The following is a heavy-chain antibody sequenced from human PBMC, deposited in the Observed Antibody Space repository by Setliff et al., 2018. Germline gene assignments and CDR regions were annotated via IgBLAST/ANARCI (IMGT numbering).Heavy chain of an antibody. J-gene: IGHJ4*02. CDR2: INHRGST. V-gene: IGHV4-34*01. CDR1: GGTFSDYH. D-gene: IGHD6-6*01. CDR3: ARGRNIAARLLDS. Sequence: PSETLSLTCAAYGGTFSDYHWTWIRQSPEKGLEWIGEINHRGSTNYNPSLKSRVTISIDTSKDQFSLKLISMTAADTVVYYCARGRNIAARLLDSWGQGTLVTVSS.